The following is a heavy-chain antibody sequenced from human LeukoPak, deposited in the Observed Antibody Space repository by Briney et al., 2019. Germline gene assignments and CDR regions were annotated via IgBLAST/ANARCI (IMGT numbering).Heavy chain of an antibody. D-gene: IGHD3-22*01. J-gene: IGHJ4*02. CDR1: GFTFSSYA. CDR2: ISGSGGST. V-gene: IGHV3-23*01. CDR3: AKSAVTMIVVVMEYYFDY. Sequence: GGSLRLSCAASGFTFSSYAMSWVRQAPGKGLEWVSAISGSGGSTYYADSVKGRFTISRDNSKNTLYLQMNSLRAEDMAVYYCAKSAVTMIVVVMEYYFDYWGQGTLVTVSS.